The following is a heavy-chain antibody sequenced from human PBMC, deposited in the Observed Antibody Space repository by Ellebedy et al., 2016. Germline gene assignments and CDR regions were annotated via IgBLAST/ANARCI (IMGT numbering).Heavy chain of an antibody. CDR2: ISYDGNNK. CDR3: TRGRQVGATTLFDY. Sequence: GGSLRLXXAASGFTFSTYGMHWVRQAPGKGLEWVAVISYDGNNKYYADSVKGRFTISRDNSKNTLYLQMNSLRDEDTAVYYCTRGRQVGATTLFDYWGQGTLVTVSS. CDR1: GFTFSTYG. V-gene: IGHV3-30*03. J-gene: IGHJ4*02. D-gene: IGHD1-26*01.